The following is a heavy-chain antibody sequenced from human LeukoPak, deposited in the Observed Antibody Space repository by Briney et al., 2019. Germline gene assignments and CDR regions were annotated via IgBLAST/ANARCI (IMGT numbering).Heavy chain of an antibody. J-gene: IGHJ3*02. CDR3: ARVAPDSGSSAFDI. D-gene: IGHD1-26*01. V-gene: IGHV1-2*06. CDR2: INPNSGGT. CDR1: GYTFTGYY. Sequence: ASVKVSCTASGYTFTGYYMHWVRQAPGQGLEWMGRINPNSGGTNYAQKFQGRVTTTRDTSISTAYMELSRLRSDDTAVYYCARVAPDSGSSAFDIWGQGTMVTVSS.